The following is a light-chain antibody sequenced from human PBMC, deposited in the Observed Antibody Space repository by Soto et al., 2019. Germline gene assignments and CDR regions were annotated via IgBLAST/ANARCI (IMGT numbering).Light chain of an antibody. V-gene: IGKV1-39*01. CDR1: QSISTY. CDR2: AAS. J-gene: IGKJ4*01. Sequence: DLPMTQSPSSLSASVGDRVTITCRASQSISTYLNWYQQKPGKVPKLLIYAASSLQSGVPSRFSGSGSGTDFTLTISSLQPEDFATYYCQQTHTTFTFGGGTTVEIK. CDR3: QQTHTTFT.